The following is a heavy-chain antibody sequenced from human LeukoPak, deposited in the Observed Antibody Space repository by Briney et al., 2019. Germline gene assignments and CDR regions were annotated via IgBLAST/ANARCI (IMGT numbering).Heavy chain of an antibody. CDR3: ARGGPHRAFDI. CDR1: GFTVSSNY. CDR2: IYSGGST. J-gene: IGHJ3*02. D-gene: IGHD2-15*01. Sequence: PGGSLRLSCAASGFTVSSNYMSWVRQAPGKGLEWVSVIYSGGSTYYADFVRGRFTISRDNSKNTLYLQMNSLRAEDTAVYYCARGGPHRAFDIWGQGTMVTVSS. V-gene: IGHV3-53*01.